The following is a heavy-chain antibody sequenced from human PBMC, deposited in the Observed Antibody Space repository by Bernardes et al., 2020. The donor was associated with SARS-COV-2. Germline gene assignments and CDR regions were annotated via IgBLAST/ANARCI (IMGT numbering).Heavy chain of an antibody. CDR2: IDPSDSYT. CDR3: ARGYCSSTSCYFYDYFDY. J-gene: IGHJ4*02. CDR1: GYSFTSYW. D-gene: IGHD2-2*01. Sequence: GESLKISCKGSGYSFTSYWISWVRQMPGKGLEWMGRIDPSDSYTNYSPSFQGHVTISADKSISTAYLQWSSLKASDTAMYYCARGYCSSTSCYFYDYFDYWGQGTLVTVSS. V-gene: IGHV5-10-1*01.